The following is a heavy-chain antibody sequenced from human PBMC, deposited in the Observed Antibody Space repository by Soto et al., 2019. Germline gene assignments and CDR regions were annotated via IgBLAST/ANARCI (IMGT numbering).Heavy chain of an antibody. Sequence: ASVKVSCKASGYTFTSYGISWVRQAPGQGLEWMGWISAYNGNTNYAQKLQGRVAMTTDTSTSTAYMELRSLRSDDTAVYYCARDILYSSSSNYYYGMDVWGQGTTVTVSS. D-gene: IGHD6-6*01. CDR1: GYTFTSYG. V-gene: IGHV1-18*01. CDR3: ARDILYSSSSNYYYGMDV. CDR2: ISAYNGNT. J-gene: IGHJ6*02.